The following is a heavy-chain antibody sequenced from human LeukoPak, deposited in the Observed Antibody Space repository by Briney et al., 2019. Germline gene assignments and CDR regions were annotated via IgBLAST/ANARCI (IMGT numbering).Heavy chain of an antibody. D-gene: IGHD6-13*01. Sequence: PSETLSLTCTVSGDSTSSSSYYWGWIRQPPGKGLEWIGSMYYSGSTYYNPSLKSRITMSVDTSKNQFSLKLSSVTAADTAVYYCARVSPRIAAADTWGQGTLVTVSS. V-gene: IGHV4-39*07. J-gene: IGHJ5*02. CDR1: GDSTSSSSYY. CDR2: MYYSGST. CDR3: ARVSPRIAAADT.